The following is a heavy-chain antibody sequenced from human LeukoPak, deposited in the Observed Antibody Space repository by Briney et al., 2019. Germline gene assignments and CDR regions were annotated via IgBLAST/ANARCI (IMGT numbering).Heavy chain of an antibody. CDR1: GFTVSSKY. V-gene: IGHV3-53*01. J-gene: IGHJ5*02. CDR3: ARVQGGCRWFDP. D-gene: IGHD6-19*01. Sequence: GGSLRLSCAASGFTVSSKYMSWVRQAPGKGLEWVSVIYSGGSTYYADSVKGRFTISRDNSKNTLYLQMNSLRAEDTAVYYCARVQGGCRWFDPWGQGTLVTVSS. CDR2: IYSGGST.